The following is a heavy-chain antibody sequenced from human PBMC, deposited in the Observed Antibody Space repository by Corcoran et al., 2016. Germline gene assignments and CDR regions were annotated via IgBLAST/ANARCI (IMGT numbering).Heavy chain of an antibody. CDR3: ARLYGGQSAFDI. D-gene: IGHD4-17*01. CDR2: IFSNDEK. J-gene: IGHJ3*02. Sequence: QVNLKESGPVLVKPTENLTLTCTVSGFSLSNARMGMSWLRQPPETSLEWLAHIFSNDEKSYSTSLKSRLTISKDTSKRQVVLTMTNMDPVDTATYYGARLYGGQSAFDIGCQATMVTVAS. V-gene: IGHV2-26*01. CDR1: GFSLSNARMG.